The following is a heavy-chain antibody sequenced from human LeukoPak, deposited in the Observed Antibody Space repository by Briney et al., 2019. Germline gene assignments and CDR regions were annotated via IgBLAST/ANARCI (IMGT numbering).Heavy chain of an antibody. CDR1: ALTFSNTG. V-gene: IGHV3-33*01. Sequence: GPCLSPSRAPAALTFSNTGIGSVRQPARNGRGWVAFIWYEGTDKTHADSVKGPFTISRDNTKSTLYLQMNSLRAEDTAVYYCARGSYDSSGSFDYWGQGTLVTVSS. J-gene: IGHJ4*02. D-gene: IGHD3-22*01. CDR2: IWYEGTDK. CDR3: ARGSYDSSGSFDY.